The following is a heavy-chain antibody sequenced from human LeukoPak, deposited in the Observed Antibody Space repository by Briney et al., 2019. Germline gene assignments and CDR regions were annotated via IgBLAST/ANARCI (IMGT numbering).Heavy chain of an antibody. V-gene: IGHV1-3*01. CDR3: ARVGTILGVTSRYWFDP. CDR2: INAGNGNT. CDR1: GYTFTSYA. Sequence: ASVKVSCKASGYTFTSYAMHWVRQAPGQRLEWMGWINAGNGNTKYSQKFQGRVTITRDTSASTAYRELSSLRSEDTAEYYCARVGTILGVTSRYWFDPWGQGTLVTVSS. J-gene: IGHJ5*02. D-gene: IGHD3-3*01.